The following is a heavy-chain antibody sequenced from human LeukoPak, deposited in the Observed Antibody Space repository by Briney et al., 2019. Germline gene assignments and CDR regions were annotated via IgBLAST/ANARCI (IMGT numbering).Heavy chain of an antibody. Sequence: GGSLRLSCAASGFTFSSYGMHWVRQAPGKGLEWVAVISYEGSNKYYADSVKGRFTISRDNSKSTLYLQMNSLRAEDTAVYHCAKAHTYYYDSSGYGPGYWGQGTLVTVSS. CDR3: AKAHTYYYDSSGYGPGY. D-gene: IGHD3-22*01. V-gene: IGHV3-30*18. CDR2: ISYEGSNK. CDR1: GFTFSSYG. J-gene: IGHJ4*02.